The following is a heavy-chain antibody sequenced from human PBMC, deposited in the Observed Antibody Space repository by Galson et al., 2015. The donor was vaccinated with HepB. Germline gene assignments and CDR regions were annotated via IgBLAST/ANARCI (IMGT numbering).Heavy chain of an antibody. CDR3: ARVPPPSVDGYYYYYMDV. J-gene: IGHJ6*03. CDR1: GYTFTSYA. V-gene: IGHV7-4-1*02. Sequence: SVKVSCKASGYTFTSYAMNWVRQAPGQGLEWMGWINTNTGNPTYAQGFTGRFVFSLDTSVSTAYLQISSLKAEDTAVYYCARVPPPSVDGYYYYYMDVWGKGTTVTVSS. CDR2: INTNTGNP.